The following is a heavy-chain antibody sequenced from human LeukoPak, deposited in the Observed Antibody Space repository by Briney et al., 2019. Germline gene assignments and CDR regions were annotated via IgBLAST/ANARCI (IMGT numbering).Heavy chain of an antibody. J-gene: IGHJ5*02. D-gene: IGHD6-13*01. CDR1: GGSISRYY. CDR3: AREEGSSWYGDWFDP. CDR2: IYTSGST. V-gene: IGHV4-4*07. Sequence: SETLSLTCTVSGGSISRYYWSWIRQPAGKGLEWIGRIYTSGSTNYNPSLKSRVTMSVDTSKNQFPLKLSSVTAADTAVYYCAREEGSSWYGDWFDPWGQGTLVTVSS.